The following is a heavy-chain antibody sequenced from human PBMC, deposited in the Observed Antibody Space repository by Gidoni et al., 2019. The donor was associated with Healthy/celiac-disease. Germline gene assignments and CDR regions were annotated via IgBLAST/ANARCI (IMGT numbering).Heavy chain of an antibody. CDR1: GFTFSSYW. Sequence: EVQLVESGGGLVQPGGSLRLSCAASGFTFSSYWMSWVRQAPGKGLEWVANIKQDGSEKYYVDSVKGRFTISRDNAKNSLYLQMNSLRAEDTAVYYCARAIDYDSSGFHGPFDYWGQGTLVTVSS. V-gene: IGHV3-7*04. D-gene: IGHD3-22*01. J-gene: IGHJ4*02. CDR2: IKQDGSEK. CDR3: ARAIDYDSSGFHGPFDY.